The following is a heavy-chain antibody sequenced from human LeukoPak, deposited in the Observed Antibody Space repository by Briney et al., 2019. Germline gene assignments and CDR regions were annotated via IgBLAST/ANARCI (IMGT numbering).Heavy chain of an antibody. V-gene: IGHV1-46*02. D-gene: IGHD3-10*01. J-gene: IGHJ6*02. CDR3: ARDSGNYHYDMDV. CDR1: GYSFNSHH. CDR2: NFFHDGST. Sequence: GASVKVSCKTSGYSFNSHHVHWVRQAPGQGLEWMGINFFHDGSTSNTQKFQGRVTMTRDTSTSTVYMELSSPRSEDTAVYYCARDSGNYHYDMDVWGQGTTVIVSS.